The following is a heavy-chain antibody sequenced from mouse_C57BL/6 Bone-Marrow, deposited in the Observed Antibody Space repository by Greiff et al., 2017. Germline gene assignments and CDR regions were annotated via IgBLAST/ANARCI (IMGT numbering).Heavy chain of an antibody. D-gene: IGHD2-4*01. Sequence: VQLQQPGAELVKPGASVKLSCKASGYTFTSYWMHWVKQRPGQGLEWIGMIHPNSGSTNYNEKFKSKATLSVDKSSSTVYMQHSRLNSEDSAVYYCARWAVYDYDERAMDYWGQGTSVTVSS. CDR1: GYTFTSYW. J-gene: IGHJ4*01. CDR2: IHPNSGST. V-gene: IGHV1-64*01. CDR3: ARWAVYDYDERAMDY.